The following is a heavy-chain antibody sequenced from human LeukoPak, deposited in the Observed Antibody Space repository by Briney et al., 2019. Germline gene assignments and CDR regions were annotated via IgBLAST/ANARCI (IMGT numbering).Heavy chain of an antibody. CDR1: GFTFSHYG. J-gene: IGHJ4*02. V-gene: IGHV3-33*06. D-gene: IGHD4-11*01. CDR2: IWSDGTNQ. CDR3: AKDAQRGFDYSNSLEF. Sequence: PGRSLRLSCAAAGFTFSHYGMHWVRQVPGKGLEWVAVIWSDGTNQYYADSVKGRFTISRDDSGNTVYLQMNSLRPEDTGVYYCAKDAQRGFDYSNSLEFWGQGTPVTVST.